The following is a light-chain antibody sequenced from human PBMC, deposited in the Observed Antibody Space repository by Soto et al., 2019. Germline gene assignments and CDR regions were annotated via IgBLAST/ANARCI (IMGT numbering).Light chain of an antibody. CDR1: QNIFYDSNNY. CDR2: WAS. V-gene: IGKV4-1*01. J-gene: IGKJ1*01. CDR3: QQCYGTPPT. Sequence: DIVMTQSPDSLAVSLGERATINCKSSQNIFYDSNNYLAWYQQKPGQPPKLLISWASTRESGVPDRFSGSGSGTDFTLTISSLQAEDVAVYYCQQCYGTPPTFGQGNKVEI.